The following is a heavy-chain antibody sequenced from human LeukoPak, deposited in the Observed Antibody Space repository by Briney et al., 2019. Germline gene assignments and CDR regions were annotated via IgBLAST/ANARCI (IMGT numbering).Heavy chain of an antibody. CDR1: RFTVSTNY. CDR2: ISGSGGTT. D-gene: IGHD4-23*01. J-gene: IGHJ6*02. CDR3: ARDQKTRDDYGGNALPYYYYGMDV. Sequence: PGGSLRLSCAASRFTVSTNYMSWVRQAPGKGLEWVSAISGSGGTTSYADSVKGRFTISRDNSKNTLYLQMNSLRAEDTAVYYCARDQKTRDDYGGNALPYYYYGMDVWGQGTTVTVSS. V-gene: IGHV3-66*02.